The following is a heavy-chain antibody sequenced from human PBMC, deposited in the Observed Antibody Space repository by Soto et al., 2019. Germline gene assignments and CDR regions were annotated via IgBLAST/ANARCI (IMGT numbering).Heavy chain of an antibody. J-gene: IGHJ5*02. D-gene: IGHD6-13*01. Sequence: QLQLQESGPGLVKPSETLSLTCTVSGGSISSSCFHWGWIRQPPGKGLQWIGSIYYSGSTYYSPSLKSRVTISVDTPKNPFPLKLSSVTAADTAGYYCARRERAAGTDWWFGPWGQGTLVTVSS. V-gene: IGHV4-39*01. CDR3: ARRERAAGTDWWFGP. CDR1: GGSISSSCFH. CDR2: IYYSGST.